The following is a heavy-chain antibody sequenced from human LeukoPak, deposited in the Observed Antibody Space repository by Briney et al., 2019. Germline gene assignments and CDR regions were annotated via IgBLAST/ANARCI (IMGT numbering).Heavy chain of an antibody. V-gene: IGHV1-2*06. J-gene: IGHJ5*02. CDR3: ARAGGLSWFDP. CDR1: GYSFTDKY. Sequence: GASVKVSCKASGYSFTDKYMHWVRQAPGQGLEWMGRINPNSGGTNYVQKFQGRVTMTTDTSMSTAHMELSRLTSDDTAVYYCARAGGLSWFDPWGQGTLVTVSS. D-gene: IGHD3-16*01. CDR2: INPNSGGT.